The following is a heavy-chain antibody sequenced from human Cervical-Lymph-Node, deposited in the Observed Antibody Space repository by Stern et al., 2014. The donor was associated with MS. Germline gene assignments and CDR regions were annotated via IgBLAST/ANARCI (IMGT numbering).Heavy chain of an antibody. V-gene: IGHV3-33*01. CDR1: GFTFSSYG. CDR3: ARDIAAAGTAYWDY. D-gene: IGHD6-13*01. CDR2: IWYDGSNK. Sequence: VQLLESGGGVVQPGRSLRLSCAASGFTFSSYGMHWVRQAPGKGLEWVAVIWYDGSNKYYADSVKGRFTISRDNSKNTLYLQMNSLRAEDTAVYYCARDIAAAGTAYWDYWGQGTLVTVSS. J-gene: IGHJ4*02.